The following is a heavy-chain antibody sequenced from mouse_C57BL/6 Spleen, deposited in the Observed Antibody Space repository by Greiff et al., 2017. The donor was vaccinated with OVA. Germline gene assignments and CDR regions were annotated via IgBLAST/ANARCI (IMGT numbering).Heavy chain of an antibody. Sequence: QVQLQQPGAELVRPGSSVKLSCKASGYTFTSYWLDWVKQRPGQGLEWIGNIYPSDSETHYNQKFKDKATLTVDKSSSTAYMQLSSLTSEDSAVYYCARSDSPGYGYWGQGTTLTVSS. D-gene: IGHD3-2*02. V-gene: IGHV1-61*01. CDR2: IYPSDSET. CDR3: ARSDSPGYGY. J-gene: IGHJ2*01. CDR1: GYTFTSYW.